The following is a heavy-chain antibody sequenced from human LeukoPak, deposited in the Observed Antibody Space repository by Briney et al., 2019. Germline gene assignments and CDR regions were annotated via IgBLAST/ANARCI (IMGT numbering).Heavy chain of an antibody. J-gene: IGHJ4*02. CDR3: ATPPERGYSYGIDY. CDR1: GGTLSSYA. D-gene: IGHD5-18*01. V-gene: IGHV1-69*01. CDR2: IIPIFGTA. Sequence: GSSVKVSCKASGGTLSSYAISWVRQAPGQGLEWMGGIIPIFGTANYAQKFQGRVTITADESTSTAYMELSSLRSEDTAVYYCATPPERGYSYGIDYWGQGTLVTVSS.